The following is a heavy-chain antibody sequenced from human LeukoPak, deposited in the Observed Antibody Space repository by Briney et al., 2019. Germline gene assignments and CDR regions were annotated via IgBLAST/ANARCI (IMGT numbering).Heavy chain of an antibody. J-gene: IGHJ6*03. V-gene: IGHV3-48*03. CDR3: AARSGRDYYYYYMDV. CDR1: GFTFSSYE. D-gene: IGHD3-10*01. Sequence: PGGSLRLSCAASGFTFSSYEMNWVHQAPGKGLEWVSYISSSGSTIYYADSVKGRFTISRDNAKNSLYLQMNSLRAEDTAVYYCAARSGRDYYYYYMDVWGKGTTVTVSS. CDR2: ISSSGSTI.